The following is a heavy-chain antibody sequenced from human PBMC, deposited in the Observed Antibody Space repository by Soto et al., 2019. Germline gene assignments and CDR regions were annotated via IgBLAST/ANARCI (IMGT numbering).Heavy chain of an antibody. V-gene: IGHV3-21*01. CDR3: ARVAY. CDR1: GFTFSRVS. J-gene: IGHJ4*02. CDR2: ISSGSSDT. Sequence: GVSRILSCEASGFTFSRVSMNWVRHVPGKGLEWVASISSGSSDTWYADSVKGRFIISRDNAQNSLFLQMNTLRPEDTAMYYCARVAYWGPGTQVTVSS.